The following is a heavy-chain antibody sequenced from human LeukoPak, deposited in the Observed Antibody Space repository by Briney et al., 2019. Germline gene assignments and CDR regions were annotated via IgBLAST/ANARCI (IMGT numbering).Heavy chain of an antibody. D-gene: IGHD1-26*01. CDR2: INGRSNYI. CDR3: AREDGIVGDSSAFDI. CDR1: GFTFSTYT. Sequence: KSGGSLRLSCATSGFTFSTYTMNWVRQAPGKGLEWVSSINGRSNYIYYADSVEGRFTISRDNAENSLYLQMNSLRVEDTAVYYCAREDGIVGDSSAFDIWGQGTMVTVSS. J-gene: IGHJ3*02. V-gene: IGHV3-21*01.